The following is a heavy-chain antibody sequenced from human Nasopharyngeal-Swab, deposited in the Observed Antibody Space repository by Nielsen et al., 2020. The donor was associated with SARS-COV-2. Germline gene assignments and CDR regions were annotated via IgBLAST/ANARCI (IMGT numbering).Heavy chain of an antibody. V-gene: IGHV4-38-2*02. CDR3: ARELRGEDIVFDP. J-gene: IGHJ5*02. Sequence: SETLSLTCAVSGYSISSGYYWSWIRQPPGKGLEWIGYIYYSGSTNYNPSLKSRVTISVDTSKNQFSLKLSSVTAADTAVYYCARELRGEDIVFDPWGQGTLVTVSS. CDR1: GYSISSGYY. D-gene: IGHD2-15*01. CDR2: IYYSGST.